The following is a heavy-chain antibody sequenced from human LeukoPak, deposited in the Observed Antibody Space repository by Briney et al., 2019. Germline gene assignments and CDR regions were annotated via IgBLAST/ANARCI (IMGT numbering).Heavy chain of an antibody. Sequence: APVKVSCKVSGSTLTEFSIHWVRQSPGKGLEWRGGFVPENDETIYAQSFQGRVTMTEDTSTDTANMELSSLRSEDTAMHHCATIAPVDLFDSWGEGTLLTASS. D-gene: IGHD2-21*01. V-gene: IGHV1-24*01. J-gene: IGHJ4*02. CDR1: GSTLTEFS. CDR3: ATIAPVDLFDS. CDR2: FVPENDET.